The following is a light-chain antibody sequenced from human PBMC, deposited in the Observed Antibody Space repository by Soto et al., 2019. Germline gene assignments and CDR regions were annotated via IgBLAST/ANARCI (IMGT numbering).Light chain of an antibody. CDR3: SSYTSSSTLEV. J-gene: IGLJ1*01. CDR1: SSDIGGYNF. Sequence: QSALTQPPSASGSPGQSATISCTGTSSDIGGYNFVSWYQQHPGKAPKLIIYEVNSRPSGVSNRFSGSKSGNTASLTISGLQAEDEADYYCSSYTSSSTLEVFGTGTQLTVL. CDR2: EVN. V-gene: IGLV2-14*01.